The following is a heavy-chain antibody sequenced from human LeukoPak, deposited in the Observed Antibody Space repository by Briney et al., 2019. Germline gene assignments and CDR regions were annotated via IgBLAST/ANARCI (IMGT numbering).Heavy chain of an antibody. CDR3: TTVGSAWNFDY. V-gene: IGHV3-15*01. D-gene: IGHD6-25*01. CDR2: IKSKPDGGTI. CDR1: GFTFSNAW. J-gene: IGHJ4*02. Sequence: GGSLRLSCAASGFTFSNAWMTWVRQAPGKGLEGVGRIKSKPDGGTIDYAAPVKGRFTISRDDSKDTLYLQMNSLKIEDAAVYYCTTVGSAWNFDYWGQGTLVTVSS.